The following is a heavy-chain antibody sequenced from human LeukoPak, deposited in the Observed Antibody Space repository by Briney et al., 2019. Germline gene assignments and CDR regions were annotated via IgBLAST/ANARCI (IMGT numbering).Heavy chain of an antibody. J-gene: IGHJ4*02. V-gene: IGHV4-59*01. CDR2: IYYSGST. CDR3: ARSAARHLDY. CDR1: GGSISSYY. Sequence: SETLSLTCTVSGGSISSYYWSWIRQPPGKGLEWIGYIYYSGSTNYNPSLKSRVTISVDTSKNQFSLKLSSVTAADTAVYYCARSAARHLDYWGQGTLATVSS. D-gene: IGHD6-6*01.